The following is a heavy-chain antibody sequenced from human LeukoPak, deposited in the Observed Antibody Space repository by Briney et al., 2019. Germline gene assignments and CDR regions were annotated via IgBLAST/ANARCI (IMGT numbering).Heavy chain of an antibody. CDR1: GFTLSNSA. CDR3: ARPYYYDSSGYPY. D-gene: IGHD3-22*01. CDR2: IKQDGSEK. V-gene: IGHV3-7*02. Sequence: GGSLRLSCAASGFTLSNSAMSWVRQAPGKGLEWVANIKQDGSEKYYVDSVKGRFTISRDNAKNSLYLQMNSLRAEDTAVYYCARPYYYDSSGYPYWGQGTLVTVSS. J-gene: IGHJ4*02.